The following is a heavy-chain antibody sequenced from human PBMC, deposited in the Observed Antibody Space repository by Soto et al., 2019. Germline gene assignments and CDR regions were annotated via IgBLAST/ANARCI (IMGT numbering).Heavy chain of an antibody. V-gene: IGHV1-8*01. Sequence: ASVKVSCKASGYTFTSYYINWVRQATGQGLEWMGWMNPNSGNTGYAQKFQGRVTMARNTSISTAYTELSSQRSEETAVHYCVLVPPPKVTNDTAAIFYWFDAWGQGTMVTVSS. D-gene: IGHD2-2*02. CDR2: MNPNSGNT. J-gene: IGHJ5*02. CDR1: GYTFTSYY. CDR3: VLVPPPKVTNDTAAIFYWFDA.